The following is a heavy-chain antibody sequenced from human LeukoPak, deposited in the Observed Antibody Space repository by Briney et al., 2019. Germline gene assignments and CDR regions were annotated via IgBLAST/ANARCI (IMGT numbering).Heavy chain of an antibody. V-gene: IGHV3-74*01. Sequence: GGSLRLSCAASGFTFRNYWMHWVRQAPGKGLVWVSRINSDGRSTGYADSVKGRFTISRDNARSTVFLQMNSLTAEDTGVYYCARETWGMAADTWGQGSLVAVSS. CDR2: INSDGRST. CDR3: ARETWGMAADT. CDR1: GFTFRNYW. J-gene: IGHJ5*02. D-gene: IGHD6-25*01.